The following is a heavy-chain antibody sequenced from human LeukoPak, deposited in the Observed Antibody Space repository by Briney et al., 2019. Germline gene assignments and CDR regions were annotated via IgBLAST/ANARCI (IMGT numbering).Heavy chain of an antibody. CDR2: IYTSGST. CDR3: ARRGIAVAAFDI. J-gene: IGHJ3*02. V-gene: IGHV4-61*02. Sequence: SQTLSLTCTVSGGSISSGRYYWSWIRQPAGKGLEWIGRIYTSGSTYYNPSLKSRVTISVDTSKNQFSLKLSSVTAADTAVYYCARRGIAVAAFDIWGQGTMVIASS. D-gene: IGHD6-19*01. CDR1: GGSISSGRYY.